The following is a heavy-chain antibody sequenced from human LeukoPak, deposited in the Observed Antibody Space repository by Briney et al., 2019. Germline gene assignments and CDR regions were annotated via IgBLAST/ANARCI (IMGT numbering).Heavy chain of an antibody. V-gene: IGHV4-59*01. CDR3: ARGPHSSGWF. D-gene: IGHD6-19*01. CDR2: IYYSGST. Sequence: SETLSLTCTVSGGSISSYYWSWIRQPPGKGLEWIGYIYYSGSTNYNPSLKSRVTISVDTSKNQFSLKLSSVTAADTAVYYCARGPHSSGWFWGQGTLVTVSS. CDR1: GGSISSYY. J-gene: IGHJ4*02.